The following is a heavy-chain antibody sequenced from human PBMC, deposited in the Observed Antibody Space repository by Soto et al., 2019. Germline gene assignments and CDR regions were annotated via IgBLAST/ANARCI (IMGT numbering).Heavy chain of an antibody. CDR2: ISSSGSTI. CDR1: GFTFSSYE. CDR3: ARASPRISGSYNFDY. D-gene: IGHD1-26*01. Sequence: GGSLRLSCAASGFTFSSYEMNWVRQAPGKGLEGGSYISSSGSTIYYADSVKGRFTISRDNAKNSLYLQMNSLRAEDTAVYYCARASPRISGSYNFDYWGQGTQVTVSS. V-gene: IGHV3-48*03. J-gene: IGHJ4*02.